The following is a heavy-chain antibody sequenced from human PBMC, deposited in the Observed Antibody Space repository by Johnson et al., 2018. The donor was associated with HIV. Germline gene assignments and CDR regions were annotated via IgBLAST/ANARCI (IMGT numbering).Heavy chain of an antibody. V-gene: IGHV3-30*04. J-gene: IGHJ3*02. CDR1: AFTFSSYA. Sequence: ESGGGVVQPGRSLRLSCAASAFTFSSYAMHWVRQAPGKGLEWVAVISSDASNKYYADYGKGRFTISRDNSKNTLYLQMNSLRTEDTAVYYCARVRGGTGHGAFDIWGQGTMVTVSS. CDR2: ISSDASNK. CDR3: ARVRGGTGHGAFDI.